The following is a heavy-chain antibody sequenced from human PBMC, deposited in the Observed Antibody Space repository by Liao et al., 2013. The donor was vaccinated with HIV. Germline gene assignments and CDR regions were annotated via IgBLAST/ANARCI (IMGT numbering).Heavy chain of an antibody. D-gene: IGHD2-21*01. V-gene: IGHV4-4*07. CDR1: GGSISSYS. CDR3: ARIICGGDCSSYYYFYMDV. Sequence: QVQLQESGPGLVKPSGTLSLTCTVSGGSISSYSWGWVRQAAGKGLEWIGRVSTNGGSNYNPSLKTRVTMSVDATRNQFSLKLSSVTAADTAVFYCARIICGGDCSSYYYFYMDVWGKGTTVTVSS. J-gene: IGHJ6*03. CDR2: VSTNGGS.